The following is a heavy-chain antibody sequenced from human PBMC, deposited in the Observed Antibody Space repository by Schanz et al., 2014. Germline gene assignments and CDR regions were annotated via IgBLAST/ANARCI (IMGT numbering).Heavy chain of an antibody. CDR3: AKDGRLPYYGTGSDVDY. CDR1: GFTFSIYG. D-gene: IGHD3-22*01. J-gene: IGHJ4*02. Sequence: EVQLLESGGGLVQPGGSLRLSCAASGFTFSIYGMSWVRQAPGRGLEWVSRMIGSGSSIFEANSVKGRFTNSRDNLKNTVYLQMNRLRAGDTGVYYCAKDGRLPYYGTGSDVDYWGQGTLVAVSS. V-gene: IGHV3-23*01. CDR2: MIGSGSSI.